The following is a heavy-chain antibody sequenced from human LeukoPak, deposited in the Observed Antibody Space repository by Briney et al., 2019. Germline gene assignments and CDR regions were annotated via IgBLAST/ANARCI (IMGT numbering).Heavy chain of an antibody. Sequence: ASVKVSCKASGGTFSSYAISWVRQAPGQGLEWMGGIIPIFGTANYAQKFQGRVTITADESTSTAYMELSSLRSEDTAVYYCAGPGVVIASRAFDIWGQGTMVTVSS. CDR3: AGPGVVIASRAFDI. V-gene: IGHV1-69*13. CDR2: IIPIFGTA. D-gene: IGHD2-21*01. CDR1: GGTFSSYA. J-gene: IGHJ3*02.